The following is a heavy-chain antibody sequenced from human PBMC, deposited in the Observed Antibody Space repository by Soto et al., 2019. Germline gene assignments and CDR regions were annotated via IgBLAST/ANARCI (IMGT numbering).Heavy chain of an antibody. CDR1: GFTFSSYA. CDR3: ASRTYCGGDCPKFPYGMDV. Sequence: SLRLSCAASGFTFSSYAMSWVRQAPGKGLEWVSAISGSGGSTYYADSVKGRFTISRDNSKNTLYLQMNSLRAEDTAVYYCASRTYCGGDCPKFPYGMDVWGQGTTVTVSS. V-gene: IGHV3-23*01. CDR2: ISGSGGST. J-gene: IGHJ6*02. D-gene: IGHD2-21*02.